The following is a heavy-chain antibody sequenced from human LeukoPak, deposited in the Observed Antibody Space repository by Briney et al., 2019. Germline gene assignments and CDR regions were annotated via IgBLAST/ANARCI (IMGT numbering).Heavy chain of an antibody. J-gene: IGHJ4*02. D-gene: IGHD6-19*01. CDR3: ASRIAVAGGPPGYFDY. Sequence: SETLSLTCTVSGGTISSYYWSWIRQPAGKGLEWIGRIYTSGSTNYNPSLKSRVTISVDKSKNQFSLKLSSVAAADTAVYDCASRIAVAGGPPGYFDYWGQGTLVTVSS. CDR2: IYTSGST. V-gene: IGHV4-4*07. CDR1: GGTISSYY.